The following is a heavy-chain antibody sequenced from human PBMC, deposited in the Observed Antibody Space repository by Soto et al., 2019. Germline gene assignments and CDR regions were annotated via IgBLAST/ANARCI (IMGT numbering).Heavy chain of an antibody. CDR2: IYYSGST. CDR3: ARDIKVGSSWPNWFDP. J-gene: IGHJ5*02. Sequence: QVQLQESGPGLVKPSQTLSLTCTVSGGSISSGGYYWSWIRQHPGKGLEWIGYIYYSGSTYYNPSLKSRVTISVDTSKNQFSLKLSSVTAADTAVYYCARDIKVGSSWPNWFDPWGQGTLVTVSS. V-gene: IGHV4-31*03. D-gene: IGHD6-13*01. CDR1: GGSISSGGYY.